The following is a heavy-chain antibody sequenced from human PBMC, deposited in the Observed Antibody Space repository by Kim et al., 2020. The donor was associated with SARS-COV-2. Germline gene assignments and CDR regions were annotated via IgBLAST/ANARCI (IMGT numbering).Heavy chain of an antibody. V-gene: IGHV3-43*01. CDR3: AKDSLEYSGYDSSYYYYYYGMDV. J-gene: IGHJ6*02. Sequence: GGSLRLSCAASGFTFDDYTMHWVRQAPGKGLEWVSLISWDGGSTYYADSVKGRFTISRDNSKNSLYLQMNSLRTEDTALYYCAKDSLEYSGYDSSYYYYYYGMDVWGQGTTVTVSS. CDR2: ISWDGGST. D-gene: IGHD5-12*01. CDR1: GFTFDDYT.